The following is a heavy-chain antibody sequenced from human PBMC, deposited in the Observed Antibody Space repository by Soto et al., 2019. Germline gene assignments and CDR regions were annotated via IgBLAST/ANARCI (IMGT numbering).Heavy chain of an antibody. J-gene: IGHJ4*02. CDR3: ARLVGATTSGFDY. V-gene: IGHV5-51*01. D-gene: IGHD1-26*01. CDR2: IYPSDSDS. Sequence: GESLKISCTASGYSFITYWIGWVRQMPGKGLEWLGVIYPSDSDSRYSPSFQGLVTISADKSVSTAYLQWSSLRASDTAMYYCARLVGATTSGFDYWGQGTLVTVSS. CDR1: GYSFITYW.